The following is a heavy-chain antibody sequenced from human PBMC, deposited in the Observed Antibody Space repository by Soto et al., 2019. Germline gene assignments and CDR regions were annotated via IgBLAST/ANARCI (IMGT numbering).Heavy chain of an antibody. D-gene: IGHD3-16*01. V-gene: IGHV3-48*02. J-gene: IGHJ4*02. CDR1: GLTFSTYS. Sequence: EVQLVESGGGLVQPGGSLRLSCAASGLTFSTYSMNWVRQAPGKGLEWVSYLGSSSSPIHYADSAKGRFTISRDNARNSLYLQMSSLRDEDTAVYYCARVWGDNDYFDYWGQGALVTVSS. CDR2: LGSSSSPI. CDR3: ARVWGDNDYFDY.